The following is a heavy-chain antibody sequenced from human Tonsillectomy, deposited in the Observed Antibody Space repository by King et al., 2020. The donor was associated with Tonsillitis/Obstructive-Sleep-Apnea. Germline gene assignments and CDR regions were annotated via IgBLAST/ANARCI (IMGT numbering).Heavy chain of an antibody. CDR1: GFSFSSYG. D-gene: IGHD3-22*01. CDR2: ISYDGSNK. V-gene: IGHV3-30*13. J-gene: IGHJ6*03. Sequence: VQLVESGGGVVQPGRSLRLSCAASGFSFSSYGMHWVRQAPGKGLEWVAVISYDGSNKYYADSVKGRLTISRDNSKNRLYLQMNSLRAEDTAVYYCAKEQYYYDSSSTDYMDVWGKGTTVTVSS. CDR3: AKEQYYYDSSSTDYMDV.